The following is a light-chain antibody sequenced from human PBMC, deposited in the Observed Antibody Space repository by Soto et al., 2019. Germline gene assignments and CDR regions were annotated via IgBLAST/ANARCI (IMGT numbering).Light chain of an antibody. Sequence: IVLTQAPCTLSLSPGERVTLSFMTIHSVNSHVAWYQQKPGQAPRLLLYGASTRATGIPVRFSGSGFGTEFTLTISSLQSEDFAVYYCQQYKNWPLFGQGTRLEIK. J-gene: IGKJ5*01. CDR2: GAS. V-gene: IGKV3-15*01. CDR1: HSVNSH. CDR3: QQYKNWPL.